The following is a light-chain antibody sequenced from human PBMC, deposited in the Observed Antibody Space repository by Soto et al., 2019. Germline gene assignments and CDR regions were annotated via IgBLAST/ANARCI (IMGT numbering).Light chain of an antibody. J-gene: IGLJ1*01. CDR1: SSDVGGYDY. Sequence: QSALTQPASVSGSPGQSITISCTGTSSDVGGYDYVSWYQQHPGNAPKLVIYDVFKRPSGVSNRFPGSKSGNVASLTISGLQAEDEADYFCCSYTSSITYVFGGGTKLTVL. V-gene: IGLV2-14*01. CDR2: DVF. CDR3: CSYTSSITYV.